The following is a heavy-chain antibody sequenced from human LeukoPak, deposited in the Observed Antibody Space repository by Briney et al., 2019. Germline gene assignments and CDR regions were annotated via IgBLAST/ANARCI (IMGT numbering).Heavy chain of an antibody. D-gene: IGHD2-21*01. CDR1: GGSISTNDYY. Sequence: SESLSLTCSVSGGSISTNDYYWGWIRQPRGKGLEWIGSIYYSGTTYYNPSLKSRVTISVDTSKTQFSLKLSSVTAADTAVYYCARFTVARGPFDYWGQGTLVTVSS. V-gene: IGHV4-39*07. CDR3: ARFTVARGPFDY. J-gene: IGHJ4*02. CDR2: IYYSGTT.